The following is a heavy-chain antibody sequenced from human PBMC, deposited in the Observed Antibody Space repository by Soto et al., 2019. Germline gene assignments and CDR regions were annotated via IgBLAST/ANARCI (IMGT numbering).Heavy chain of an antibody. CDR2: INHSGST. J-gene: IGHJ6*03. CDR1: GGSFSGYY. Sequence: SETLSLTCAVYGGSFSGYYWSWIRQPPGKGLEWIGEINHSGSTNYNPSLKSRVTISVDTSKNQFSLKLSSVTAADTAVYYCARGRRGEYSNYMSDYYMDVWGKGTTVTVSS. V-gene: IGHV4-34*01. CDR3: ARGRRGEYSNYMSDYYMDV. D-gene: IGHD4-4*01.